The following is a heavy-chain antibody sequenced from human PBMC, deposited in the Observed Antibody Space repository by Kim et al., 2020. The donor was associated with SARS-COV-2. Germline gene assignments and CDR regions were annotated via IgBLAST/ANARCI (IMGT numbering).Heavy chain of an antibody. CDR3: AKDHMPFEMATISGFDY. CDR2: ISGSGGST. D-gene: IGHD5-12*01. CDR1: GFTFSSYA. J-gene: IGHJ4*02. Sequence: GGSLRLSCAASGFTFSSYAMSWVRQAPGKGLEWVSAISGSGGSTYYADSVKGRFTISRDNSKNTLYLQMNSLRAEDTAVYYCAKDHMPFEMATISGFDYWGQGTLVTVSS. V-gene: IGHV3-23*01.